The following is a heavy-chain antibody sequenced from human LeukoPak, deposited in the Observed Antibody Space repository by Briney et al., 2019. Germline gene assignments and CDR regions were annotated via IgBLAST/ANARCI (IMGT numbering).Heavy chain of an antibody. J-gene: IGHJ4*02. D-gene: IGHD6-13*01. CDR3: ARGGPAVGIAAAGTFDY. V-gene: IGHV3-13*01. CDR1: GFTFSSYD. Sequence: PGGSLRLSCAASGFTFSSYDVHWVRQATGKGLEWVSAIGTAGDTYYPGSVKGRFNISRENAKNSLYLQMNSLRAGDTAVYYCARGGPAVGIAAAGTFDYWGQGTLVTVSS. CDR2: IGTAGDT.